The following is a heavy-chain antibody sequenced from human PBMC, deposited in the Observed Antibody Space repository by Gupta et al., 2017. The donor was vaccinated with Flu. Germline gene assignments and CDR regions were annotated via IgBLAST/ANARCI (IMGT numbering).Heavy chain of an antibody. CDR3: AKDSGYSYGYLFVSYYFDY. Sequence: QVQLVESGGGVVQHGRSLRLSCAASGFTFSSYGMHWVRQAPGKGLEWVAVISYDGSNKYYADSVKGRFTISRDNSKNTLYLQMNSLRAEDTAVYYCAKDSGYSYGYLFVSYYFDYWGQGTLVTVSS. J-gene: IGHJ4*02. CDR1: GFTFSSYG. D-gene: IGHD5-18*01. CDR2: ISYDGSNK. V-gene: IGHV3-30*18.